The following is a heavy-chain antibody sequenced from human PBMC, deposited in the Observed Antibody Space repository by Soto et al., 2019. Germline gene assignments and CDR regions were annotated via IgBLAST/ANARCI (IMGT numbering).Heavy chain of an antibody. V-gene: IGHV3-20*01. J-gene: IGHJ2*01. CDR2: ISGSGVNA. D-gene: IGHD1-1*01. CDR3: ARKPHWQYWYFDL. CDR1: GFAFQNHG. Sequence: EVQLVESGGSVIRPGGSLRLSCAASGFAFQNHGMAWVRQVPGKGLEWVAGISGSGVNAGYADSVKGRFTISRDNGDNSLYLEINNLGVEDTALYHCARKPHWQYWYFDLGGRGTLVTVYS.